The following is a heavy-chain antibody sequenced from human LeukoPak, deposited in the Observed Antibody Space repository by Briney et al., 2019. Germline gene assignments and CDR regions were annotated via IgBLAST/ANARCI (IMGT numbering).Heavy chain of an antibody. CDR3: ASTTSCYLGSGTCDYYYYYMDV. CDR2: IYYSGST. Sequence: SETLSLTCTVSGGSISSYYWSWIRQPPGKGLEWIGYIYYSGSTNYNPSLKSRVTISVDTSKNQFSLKLSSVTAADTAVYYCASTTSCYLGSGTCDYYYYYMDVWGKGTTVTVSS. V-gene: IGHV4-59*01. D-gene: IGHD2-2*01. J-gene: IGHJ6*03. CDR1: GGSISSYY.